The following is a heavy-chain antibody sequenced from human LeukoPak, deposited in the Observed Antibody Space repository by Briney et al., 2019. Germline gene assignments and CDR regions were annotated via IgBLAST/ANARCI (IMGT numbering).Heavy chain of an antibody. D-gene: IGHD2-15*01. V-gene: IGHV4-39*01. CDR3: ARHGGCSGGTCYRYFDY. CDR2: IYYSGST. CDR1: GGSISSNTYY. Sequence: PSETLSLTCTVSGGSISSNTYYWGWIRQPPGKGLEWIGSIYYSGSTYYNPSLKSRATISVDTSTNQFSLKLTSVTAADTAVYYCARHGGCSGGTCYRYFDYWGQGTLVTVSS. J-gene: IGHJ4*02.